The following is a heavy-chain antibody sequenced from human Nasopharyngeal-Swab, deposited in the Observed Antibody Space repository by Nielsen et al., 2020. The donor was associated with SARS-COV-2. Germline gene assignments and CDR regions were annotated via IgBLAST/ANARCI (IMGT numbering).Heavy chain of an antibody. CDR1: GFTFSSYA. J-gene: IGHJ5*01. D-gene: IGHD4-17*01. Sequence: GGSLRLSCAASGFTFSSYAMNWVHQAPGKGLEWVSSISPTSDYIYYAESVKGRFTISRDNAKNSLFLQMNSLRAEETAIYYCVRGSYGHYDSWGQGALITVSS. CDR2: ISPTSDYI. V-gene: IGHV3-21*06. CDR3: VRGSYGHYDS.